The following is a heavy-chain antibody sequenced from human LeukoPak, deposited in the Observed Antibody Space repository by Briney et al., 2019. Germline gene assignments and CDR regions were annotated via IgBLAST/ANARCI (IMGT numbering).Heavy chain of an antibody. D-gene: IGHD1-26*01. V-gene: IGHV4-30-4*01. CDR2: IYYDEST. Sequence: SETLSLTCTVSGGSISSGDYYWSWIRQPPGKGLEWIGYIYYDESTYYNPSLKSRITISVDTSKNQFSLRLRSVTAADTAVYYCAKEIVGAPTPGAYWGQGILVTVSS. CDR3: AKEIVGAPTPGAY. CDR1: GGSISSGDYY. J-gene: IGHJ4*02.